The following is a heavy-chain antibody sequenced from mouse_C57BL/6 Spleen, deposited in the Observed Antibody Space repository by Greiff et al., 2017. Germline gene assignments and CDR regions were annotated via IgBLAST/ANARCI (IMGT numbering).Heavy chain of an antibody. Sequence: QVQLQQSGPELVKPGASVKISCKASGYAFSSSWMNWVKQRPGKGLEWIGRIYPGDGDTNYNGKFKGKATLTADKSSSTAYMQLSSLTSEDSAVYFCARRGNSYYFDCWDQGTTLTVS. J-gene: IGHJ2*01. CDR1: GYAFSSSW. D-gene: IGHD2-1*01. CDR2: IYPGDGDT. CDR3: ARRGNSYYFDC. V-gene: IGHV1-82*01.